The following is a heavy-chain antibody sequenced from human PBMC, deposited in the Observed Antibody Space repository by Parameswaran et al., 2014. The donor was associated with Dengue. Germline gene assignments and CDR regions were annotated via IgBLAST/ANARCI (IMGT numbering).Heavy chain of an antibody. D-gene: IGHD3-22*01. CDR2: IDYSGHT. J-gene: IGHJ4*02. CDR3: ARAVTCIGNSCYSGPLSFDH. V-gene: IGHV4-30-2*01. Sequence: WIRQPPGKGLEWIGYIDYSGHTHYKASLRDRLTVSVDKSKNQLSLNFNSVTAADTAIYYCARAVTCIGNSCYSGPLSFDHWGQGIPVTVSS.